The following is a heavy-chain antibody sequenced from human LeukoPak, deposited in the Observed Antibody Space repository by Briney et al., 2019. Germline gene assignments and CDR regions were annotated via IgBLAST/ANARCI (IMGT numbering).Heavy chain of an antibody. CDR2: ISGSGGST. V-gene: IGHV3-23*01. D-gene: IGHD3-9*01. Sequence: PGGSPRLSCAASGFTFSSYAMSWVRQAPGKGLEWVSAISGSGGSTYYADSVKGRFTISRDNSKNTLYLQMNSLRAEDTAVYYCAKDLTPSGRYFDWLLYFDAFDIWGQGTMVTVSS. J-gene: IGHJ3*02. CDR3: AKDLTPSGRYFDWLLYFDAFDI. CDR1: GFTFSSYA.